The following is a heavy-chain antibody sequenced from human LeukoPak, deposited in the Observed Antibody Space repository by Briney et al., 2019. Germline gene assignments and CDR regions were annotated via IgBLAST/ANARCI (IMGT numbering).Heavy chain of an antibody. Sequence: GGSLRLSCAASGFTFSSYAMHWVRQAPGKGLEWVAVISYDGSNKKYADSVKGRFTISRDNSKNTLYLQMNTLRVEDTAVYYCARGGVKQYYYYYMDVWGKGTTVTVSS. V-gene: IGHV3-30*04. CDR3: ARGGVKQYYYYYMDV. CDR2: ISYDGSNK. J-gene: IGHJ6*03. D-gene: IGHD1/OR15-1a*01. CDR1: GFTFSSYA.